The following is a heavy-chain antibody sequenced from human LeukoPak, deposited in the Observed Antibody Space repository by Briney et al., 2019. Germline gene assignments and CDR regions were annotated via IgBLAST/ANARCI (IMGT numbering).Heavy chain of an antibody. CDR2: ISSSSSYI. Sequence: GGSLRLSCAASGFTFSSYSMNWVRQAPGKGLEWVSSISSSSSYIYYADSVKGRFTISRDNAKNSLYLQMNSLRAEDTAVYYCSRLRGYSYGYGDYWGQGTLVTVSS. V-gene: IGHV3-21*01. CDR3: SRLRGYSYGYGDY. D-gene: IGHD5-18*01. J-gene: IGHJ4*02. CDR1: GFTFSSYS.